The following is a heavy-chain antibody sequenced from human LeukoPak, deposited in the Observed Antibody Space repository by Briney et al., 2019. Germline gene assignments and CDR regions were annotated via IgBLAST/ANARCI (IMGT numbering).Heavy chain of an antibody. V-gene: IGHV1-8*01. CDR1: GYTFTSYD. Sequence: GASVKVSCKASGYTFTSYDINWVRQATGQGLEWMGWMNPNSGNTGYAQKFQGRVTMTRNTSISTAYMELSSLRSEDTAVYYCARKRSWWLSPSKYYYYYMDVWGKGTTVTISS. J-gene: IGHJ6*03. D-gene: IGHD3-22*01. CDR2: MNPNSGNT. CDR3: ARKRSWWLSPSKYYYYYMDV.